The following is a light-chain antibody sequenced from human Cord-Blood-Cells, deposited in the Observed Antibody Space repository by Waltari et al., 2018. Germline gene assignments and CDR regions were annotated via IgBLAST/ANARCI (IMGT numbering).Light chain of an antibody. J-gene: IGKJ4*01. CDR2: GAS. V-gene: IGKV3-15*01. CDR1: QSVSSN. Sequence: EIVMTQSPATLSVSPGERATLSCRASQSVSSNLAWYQQKPVQAPRLLIYGASTRATGIPARFSGSGSGTEFTLTISSLQSEDFAVYYCQQYNNWLGLTFGGGTKVEIK. CDR3: QQYNNWLGLT.